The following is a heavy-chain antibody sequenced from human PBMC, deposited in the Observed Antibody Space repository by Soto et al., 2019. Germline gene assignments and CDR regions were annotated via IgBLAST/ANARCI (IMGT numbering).Heavy chain of an antibody. CDR2: IYSSGTT. D-gene: IGHD2-21*02. J-gene: IGHJ5*02. CDR1: GDSIRTSNW. Sequence: QVQLQESGPGLVKSSGTLSLACTVSGDSIRTSNWWSWVRQTPGKGLEWIGEIYSSGTTNFNPSLKRRVRISVDESRNQFSLNLTSVTAADTSVYFCARAPGVVVGTSILSSWFDPWGQGTLVIVSS. CDR3: ARAPGVVVGTSILSSWFDP. V-gene: IGHV4-4*02.